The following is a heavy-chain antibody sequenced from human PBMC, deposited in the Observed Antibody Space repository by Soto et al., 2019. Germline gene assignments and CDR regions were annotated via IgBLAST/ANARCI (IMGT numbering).Heavy chain of an antibody. V-gene: IGHV4-34*01. Sequence: TETLSLTCAVYGGSFSGYYRSWIRQPPGKGLEWIEEINHSGSTNYNPSLKSRVTISVDTSKNQFSLKLSSVTAADTAVYYCARVFPHYDLWSGSYKGGGSYYMDVWGKGTTVTVSS. J-gene: IGHJ6*03. D-gene: IGHD3-3*01. CDR3: ARVFPHYDLWSGSYKGGGSYYMDV. CDR1: GGSFSGYY. CDR2: INHSGST.